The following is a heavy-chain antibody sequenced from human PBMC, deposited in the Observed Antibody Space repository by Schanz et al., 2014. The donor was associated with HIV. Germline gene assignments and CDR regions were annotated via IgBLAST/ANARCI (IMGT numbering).Heavy chain of an antibody. Sequence: QVQMVESGGGLVKPGGSRRLSCVASGFIFSDFYMTWIRQAPGKGLEWISYISDSGSRRFYADSVQGRFTISRDNTKNSLYLEMNSLRAEDTVVYYCAKDRAPGIEVAGTFDNWGQGILVTVSS. CDR2: ISDSGSRR. V-gene: IGHV3-11*01. D-gene: IGHD6-19*01. CDR1: GFIFSDFY. CDR3: AKDRAPGIEVAGTFDN. J-gene: IGHJ4*02.